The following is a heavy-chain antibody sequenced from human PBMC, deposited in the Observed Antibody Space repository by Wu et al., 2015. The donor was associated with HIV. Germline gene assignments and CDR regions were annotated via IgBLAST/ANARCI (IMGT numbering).Heavy chain of an antibody. CDR2: IYHSGST. V-gene: IGHV4-34*01. CDR1: GGSFNNYY. J-gene: IGHJ2*01. Sequence: QVQLQQWGAGLLKPSETLSLTCAVYGGSFNNYYWGWIRQPPGKGLEWIGSIYHSGSTYYNPSLKSRVTISVDTSKNQFSLKLSSVTAADTAVYYCARQSGYDRPHWYFDLWGRGTLVTVSS. CDR3: ARQSGYDRPHWYFDL. D-gene: IGHD3-22*01.